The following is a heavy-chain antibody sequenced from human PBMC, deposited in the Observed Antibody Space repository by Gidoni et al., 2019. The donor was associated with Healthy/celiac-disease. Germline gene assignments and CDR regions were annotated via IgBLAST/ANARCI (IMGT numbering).Heavy chain of an antibody. Sequence: DVQLVESGGGLVNPGGSLSLPCAASGFPFSSYSMNWVRQAPGKGLEWVASISSSSSYIYYADSVRGRFTISRDNAKNSLYLQMNSLRAEDTAVYYCARAQGSGYDFYLLYDYWGQGTLVTVSS. CDR3: ARAQGSGYDFYLLYDY. J-gene: IGHJ4*02. CDR1: GFPFSSYS. CDR2: ISSSSSYI. V-gene: IGHV3-21*01. D-gene: IGHD5-12*01.